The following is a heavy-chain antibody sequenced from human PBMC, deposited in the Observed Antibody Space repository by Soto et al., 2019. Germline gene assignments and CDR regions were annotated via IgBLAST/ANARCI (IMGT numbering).Heavy chain of an antibody. CDR1: GYTFTSYG. V-gene: IGHV1-18*01. J-gene: IGHJ4*02. D-gene: IGHD5-12*01. CDR3: ARDRPYMVATSGRNFDY. CDR2: ISAYNGNT. Sequence: GASVKVSCKASGYTFTSYGISWVRQAPGQGLEWMGWISAYNGNTNYAQKLQGRVTMTTDTSTSTAYMELRSLRSDDTAVYYCARDRPYMVATSGRNFDYWGQGTLVTVSS.